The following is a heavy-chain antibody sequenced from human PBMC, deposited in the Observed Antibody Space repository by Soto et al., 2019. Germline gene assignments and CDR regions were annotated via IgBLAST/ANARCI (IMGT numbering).Heavy chain of an antibody. CDR3: AKGTSGYYYFVFDY. Sequence: PGGSLRLSCAASGFTFSSYAMSWVRQAPGKGLECVSDIPGNGGSTHDADSVKGRFTISRDNSKNTLYLQMNSLRAVDTAIYFCAKGTSGYYYFVFDYWGQGTPVTVSS. J-gene: IGHJ4*02. CDR2: IPGNGGST. D-gene: IGHD3-22*01. V-gene: IGHV3-23*01. CDR1: GFTFSSYA.